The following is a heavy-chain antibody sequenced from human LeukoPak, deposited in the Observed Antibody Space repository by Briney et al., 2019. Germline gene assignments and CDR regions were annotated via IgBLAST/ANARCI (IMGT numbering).Heavy chain of an antibody. V-gene: IGHV4-59*08. CDR1: GDSICTYY. Sequence: SETLTLICTVSGDSICTYYWSWIRQPPGKGLEWIGYIHYSGSTNYNPSLRSRVTISVDTSKNQFSLKLSSATAADTAVYFCARRAITTVMFENRGQGTLVTVSS. D-gene: IGHD3-22*01. J-gene: IGHJ4*02. CDR2: IHYSGST. CDR3: ARRAITTVMFEN.